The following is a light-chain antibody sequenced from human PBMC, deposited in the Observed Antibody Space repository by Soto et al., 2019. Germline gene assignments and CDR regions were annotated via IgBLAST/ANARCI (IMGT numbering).Light chain of an antibody. CDR1: QSVSSTY. J-gene: IGKJ1*01. CDR2: GAS. Sequence: EIVLTQSPGTLSLSPGERATLSCRASQSVSSTYFAWYQQRPGQAPRLLIYGASSRATGIPDRVSGSGSGTDFTLTISRLQPKDFAVYYCHQYSSSTKTFGQGTKVEIK. CDR3: HQYSSSTKT. V-gene: IGKV3-20*01.